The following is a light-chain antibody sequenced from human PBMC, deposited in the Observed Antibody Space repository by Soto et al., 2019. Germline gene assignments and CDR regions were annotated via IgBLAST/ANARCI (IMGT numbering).Light chain of an antibody. Sequence: QSALTQPASVSGSPGQSITISCTGTSNDVGSYNLVSWYQQHPGQAPKLMIYEDSKRPSGVSNRFSGSKSGNTASLTISGLQAEDEADYYCWSYAGSNTVVFGGGTKVTVL. J-gene: IGLJ3*02. V-gene: IGLV2-23*01. CDR2: EDS. CDR1: SNDVGSYNL. CDR3: WSYAGSNTVV.